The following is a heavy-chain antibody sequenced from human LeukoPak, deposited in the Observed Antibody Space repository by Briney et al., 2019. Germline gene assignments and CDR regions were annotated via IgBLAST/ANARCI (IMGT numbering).Heavy chain of an antibody. D-gene: IGHD3-10*01. CDR3: ARSYYGSGSYRAAFDY. J-gene: IGHJ4*02. V-gene: IGHV4-4*07. Sequence: SETLSLTCTVSGGSISSYYWSWIRQPAGKGLEWIGRIYTSGTTHYNPSLKSRVTMSVDTSKNQFSLKLSSVTAADTAVYYCARSYYGSGSYRAAFDYWGQGTLVTVSS. CDR1: GGSISSYY. CDR2: IYTSGTT.